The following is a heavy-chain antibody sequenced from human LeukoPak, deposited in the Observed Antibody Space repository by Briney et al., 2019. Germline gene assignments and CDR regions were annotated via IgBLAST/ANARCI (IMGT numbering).Heavy chain of an antibody. V-gene: IGHV3-74*01. J-gene: IGHJ4*02. CDR3: AGFVRMIPH. CDR2: INSDGSST. CDR1: GFTFSSNY. D-gene: IGHD3-16*01. Sequence: GGSLRLSCAAAGFTFSSNYMHWVRQAPGKGPVWVSRINSDGSSTNYADSVKGRFTISRDNAKNTLYLQMNSLRAEDTAVYHCAGFVRMIPHWGQGKLVTLSS.